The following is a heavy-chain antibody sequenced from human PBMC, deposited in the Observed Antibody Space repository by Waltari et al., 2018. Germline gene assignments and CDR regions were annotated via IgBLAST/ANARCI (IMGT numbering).Heavy chain of an antibody. V-gene: IGHV1-8*01. CDR2: MNPNSGNT. Sequence: QVQLVQSGAEVKKPGASVKVSCRASGYPFTSYAINWVRQATGQGLEWMGWMNPNSGNTGYAQKFQGRVTMTRNTSISTAYMELSSLRSEDTAVYYCARTFSGWYALDYWGQGTLVTVSS. J-gene: IGHJ4*02. D-gene: IGHD6-19*01. CDR3: ARTFSGWYALDY. CDR1: GYPFTSYA.